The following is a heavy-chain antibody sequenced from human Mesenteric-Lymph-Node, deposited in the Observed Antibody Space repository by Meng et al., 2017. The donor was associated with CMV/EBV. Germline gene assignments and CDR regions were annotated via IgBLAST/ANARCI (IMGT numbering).Heavy chain of an antibody. D-gene: IGHD4-23*01. J-gene: IGHJ4*02. Sequence: YGVTFRSEGMQWVSQARGKGLEWVEGIGYDGSNNYYEESVKGRFTISRENSKNTLYLKMNSLRAEDTAVYYCEKVGSIGYGGYFDDWGQGTMVTVSS. V-gene: IGHV3-33*06. CDR1: GVTFRSEG. CDR2: IGYDGSNN. CDR3: EKVGSIGYGGYFDD.